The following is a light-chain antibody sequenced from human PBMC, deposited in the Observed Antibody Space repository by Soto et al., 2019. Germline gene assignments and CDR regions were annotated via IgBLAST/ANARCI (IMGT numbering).Light chain of an antibody. V-gene: IGLV2-14*01. CDR1: SSEVGGFNY. CDR2: DVS. CDR3: NSYTSSSTGV. Sequence: QSALTQPASVSGSPGQSIAISCTGTSSEVGGFNYVSWYQQHPGKAHKLIIYDVSNRPSGVSNRFSGSKSGNTASLTISGLQAEDEADYYCNSYTSSSTGVFGTGTKVTVL. J-gene: IGLJ1*01.